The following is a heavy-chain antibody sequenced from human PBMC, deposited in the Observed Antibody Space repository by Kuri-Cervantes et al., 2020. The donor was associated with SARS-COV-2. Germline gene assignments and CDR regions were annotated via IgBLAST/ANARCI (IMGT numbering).Heavy chain of an antibody. J-gene: IGHJ4*02. CDR3: AREGTSGPYFDF. CDR1: GYTFTTYG. V-gene: IGHV1-18*04. CDR2: INPYSGYT. Sequence: ASVNVSCKASGYTFTTYGISWVRQAPGQGLEWMGWINPYSGYTNYAQRFQDRVTLTTDTTTSTPYMELRGLTSDDTAVYYCAREGTSGPYFDFWGQGTLVTVS. D-gene: IGHD1-1*01.